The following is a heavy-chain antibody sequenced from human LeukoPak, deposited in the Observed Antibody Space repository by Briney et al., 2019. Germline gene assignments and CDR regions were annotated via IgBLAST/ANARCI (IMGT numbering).Heavy chain of an antibody. Sequence: SETLSLTCTVSGGSISSGAYYWSWLRQPPGKGLEWIGYIYYSGSTYYNPSLNSRVTISVDTSKNQFSLKLSSVAATDTALCYNARDAEVRGGYRLPLWGQGTLVTVSS. J-gene: IGHJ4*02. CDR2: IYYSGST. V-gene: IGHV4-30-4*01. CDR1: GGSISSGAYY. D-gene: IGHD3-16*02. CDR3: ARDAEVRGGYRLPL.